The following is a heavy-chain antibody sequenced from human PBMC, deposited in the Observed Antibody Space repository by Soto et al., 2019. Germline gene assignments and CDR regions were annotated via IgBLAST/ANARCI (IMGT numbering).Heavy chain of an antibody. D-gene: IGHD3-3*01. Sequence: SETLSLTCTFSGGSISSYYWSWIRQPPGKGLEWIGYIYYSGSTNYNPSLKSRVTISVDTSKNQFSLKLSSVTAADTAVYYCASTISADAFDIWGQGTMVTVSS. CDR2: IYYSGST. CDR1: GGSISSYY. CDR3: ASTISADAFDI. V-gene: IGHV4-59*01. J-gene: IGHJ3*02.